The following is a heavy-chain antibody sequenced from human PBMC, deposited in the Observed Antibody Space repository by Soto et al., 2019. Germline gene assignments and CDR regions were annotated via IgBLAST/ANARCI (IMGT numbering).Heavy chain of an antibody. Sequence: GGSLRLSCAASGFTFSSYGMHWVRQAPGKGLEWVAVISYDGSNKYYADSVKGRFTISRDNSKNTLYLQMNSLRAEDTAVYYCAKDPGAAVSSSSAFDYWGQGTLVTVSS. CDR2: ISYDGSNK. D-gene: IGHD6-6*01. CDR3: AKDPGAAVSSSSAFDY. J-gene: IGHJ4*02. CDR1: GFTFSSYG. V-gene: IGHV3-30*18.